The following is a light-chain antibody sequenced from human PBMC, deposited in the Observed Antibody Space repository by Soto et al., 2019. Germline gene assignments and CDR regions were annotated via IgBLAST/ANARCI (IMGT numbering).Light chain of an antibody. CDR2: EVS. CDR3: SSFTSSHTGV. V-gene: IGLV2-14*01. CDR1: SSDVGGYNY. J-gene: IGLJ3*02. Sequence: QSALTQPASVSGSPGQSITISCTGTSSDVGGYNYVSWYQQHPGKAPKLMIYEVSNQPSGVSNRFSGSKSGNTASLTISGLQAEDEADYYCSSFTSSHTGVFGGGTKLTVL.